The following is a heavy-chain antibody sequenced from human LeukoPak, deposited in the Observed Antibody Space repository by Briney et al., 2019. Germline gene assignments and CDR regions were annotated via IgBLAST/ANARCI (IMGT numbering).Heavy chain of an antibody. J-gene: IGHJ3*02. V-gene: IGHV3-23*01. D-gene: IGHD3-3*01. CDR3: ARGLRFLEWLDAFDI. CDR1: GFTFSSYA. Sequence: GGSLRLPCAASGFTFSSYAMSWVRQAPGKGLEWVSAISGTDGNTYYADSVKGRFTISRDNSKNSLYLQMNSLRAEDTAVYYCARGLRFLEWLDAFDIWGQGTMVTVSS. CDR2: ISGTDGNT.